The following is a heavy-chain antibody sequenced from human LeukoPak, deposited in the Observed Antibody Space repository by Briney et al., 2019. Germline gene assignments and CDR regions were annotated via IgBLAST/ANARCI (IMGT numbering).Heavy chain of an antibody. CDR1: GGSISSGSYY. J-gene: IGHJ3*02. V-gene: IGHV4-61*02. D-gene: IGHD6-19*01. CDR2: IYTSGST. Sequence: PSETLSLTCTVSGGSISSGSYYWSWIRQPAGKGLEWIGRIYTSGSTNYNPSLKSRVTISVDTSKNQFSLKLSSVTAADTAVYYCGSSGWYTRDAFDIWGQGTMVTVSS. CDR3: GSSGWYTRDAFDI.